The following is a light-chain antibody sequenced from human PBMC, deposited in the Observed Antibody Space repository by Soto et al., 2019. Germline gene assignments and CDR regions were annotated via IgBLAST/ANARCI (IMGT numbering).Light chain of an antibody. CDR1: QSISSW. CDR3: QHYYSYPYT. J-gene: IGKJ2*01. Sequence: DIQMTQSPSTLSASVGDRVTITCRASQSISSWLAWYQQRPGKAPKVLIYDASSLKSGVPSRFSGSGSGTEFTLTISSLQPDDFATYYCQHYYSYPYTFGQGTKLEIK. V-gene: IGKV1-5*01. CDR2: DAS.